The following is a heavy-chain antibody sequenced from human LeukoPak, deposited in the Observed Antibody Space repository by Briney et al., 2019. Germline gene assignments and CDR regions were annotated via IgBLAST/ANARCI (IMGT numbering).Heavy chain of an antibody. CDR1: GFTVSTNY. V-gene: IGHV3-53*01. CDR3: ARVGDHFHWYLDL. J-gene: IGHJ2*01. Sequence: GGSLRLSCAASGFTVSTNYMNWVRQAPGRGLEWVSILYSGSSTYYADSVEGRFTISRDSSKNTLFLQMNDLRAEDTAVYYCARVGDHFHWYLDLWGRGTLVTVSS. D-gene: IGHD3-3*02. CDR2: LYSGSST.